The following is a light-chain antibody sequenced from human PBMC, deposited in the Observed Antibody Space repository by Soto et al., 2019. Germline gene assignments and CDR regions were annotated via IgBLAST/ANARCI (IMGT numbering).Light chain of an antibody. CDR3: SSYAGSNLWV. CDR1: SSDVGNYKY. V-gene: IGLV2-8*01. J-gene: IGLJ3*02. CDR2: EVS. Sequence: QSALTQSPSASGSPGQSVTIACTGTSSDVGNYKYVSWYQQHPGKAPKLMIYEVSKRPSGVPDRFSGSKSGNTASLTVSGLSVEDEADYYCSSYAGSNLWVFGGGTKLTVL.